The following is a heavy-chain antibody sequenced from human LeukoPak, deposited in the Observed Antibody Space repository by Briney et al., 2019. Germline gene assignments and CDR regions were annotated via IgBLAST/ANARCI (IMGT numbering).Heavy chain of an antibody. CDR1: GGTFSSYA. J-gene: IGHJ6*02. Sequence: ASVKVSCKASGGTFSSYAISWVRQAPGQGLEWMGGIIPIFGTANYAQKFQGRVTITADESTSTAYMELSSLRSEDTAVYYCARSGYIVVVPAAIEMDVWGQGTTVTVSS. D-gene: IGHD2-2*02. V-gene: IGHV1-69*13. CDR2: IIPIFGTA. CDR3: ARSGYIVVVPAAIEMDV.